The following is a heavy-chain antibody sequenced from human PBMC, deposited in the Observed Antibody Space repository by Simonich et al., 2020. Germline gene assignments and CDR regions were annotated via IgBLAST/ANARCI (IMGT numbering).Heavy chain of an antibody. D-gene: IGHD6-13*01. J-gene: IGHJ1*01. CDR1: GGSFSGDY. CDR3: ARGLRVAAAGTAFQH. Sequence: QVQLQQWGAGLWKPSETRSLTCAVYGGSFSGDYWNWIRQPPGKGLEWIGEINHSESTNYNPSLKSRVTISVDTSKNQFSLKLSSVTAADTAVYYCARGLRVAAAGTAFQHWGQGTLVTVSS. V-gene: IGHV4-34*01. CDR2: INHSEST.